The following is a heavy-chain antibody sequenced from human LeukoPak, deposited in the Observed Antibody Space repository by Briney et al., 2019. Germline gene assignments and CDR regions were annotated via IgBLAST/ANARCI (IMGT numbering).Heavy chain of an antibody. D-gene: IGHD3-22*01. Sequence: ASVKVSCKASGYIFTGNYMHWVRQAPGQGLEWMGWINPNSGGTNYAQKFQGRVTMTRDTSISTAYMELSRLRSDDTAVYYCARTTSYDKSEGFDYWGQGTLVTVSS. CDR3: ARTTSYDKSEGFDY. J-gene: IGHJ4*02. CDR1: GYIFTGNY. V-gene: IGHV1-2*02. CDR2: INPNSGGT.